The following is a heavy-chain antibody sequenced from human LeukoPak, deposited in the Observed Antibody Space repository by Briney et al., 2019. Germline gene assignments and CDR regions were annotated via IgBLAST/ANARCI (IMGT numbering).Heavy chain of an antibody. V-gene: IGHV3-48*01. D-gene: IGHD2-2*01. CDR2: IRSSSSTI. CDR1: GFTFSSYS. J-gene: IGHJ4*02. CDR3: ATGMWGYCSATSCPLDF. Sequence: GGSLRLSCAASGFTFSSYSMNWVRQTPGKGLEWISYIRSSSSTIYCADSVKGRFAISRDNAKNSLYLQMDSLRAEDTAVYYCATGMWGYCSATSCPLDFWGQGTLVTVSS.